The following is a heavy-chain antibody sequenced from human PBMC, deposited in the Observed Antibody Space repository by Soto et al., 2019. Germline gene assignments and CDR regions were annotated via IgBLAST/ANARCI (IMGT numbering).Heavy chain of an antibody. CDR2: IYYSGST. Sequence: QVQLQESGPGLVKPSQTLSLTCTVAGDSISSDFYYWRWIRQHPGKGLEWIGYIYYSGSTSYNPSLKSRVTISVDTSKNHVSLKLTSVTAADTAMYYCARDPVTQRRRTRFDYWGQGTLVTVSS. V-gene: IGHV4-31*03. J-gene: IGHJ4*02. D-gene: IGHD4-4*01. CDR3: ARDPVTQRRRTRFDY. CDR1: GDSISSDFYY.